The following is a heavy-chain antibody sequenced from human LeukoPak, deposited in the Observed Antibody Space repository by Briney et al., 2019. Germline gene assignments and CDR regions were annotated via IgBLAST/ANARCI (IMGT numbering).Heavy chain of an antibody. CDR2: ISYDGIIK. CDR1: GFTFSSYA. V-gene: IGHV3-30*04. D-gene: IGHD3-10*01. CDR3: ARDGSGSYYAYYFDY. Sequence: GGSLRLSCAASGFTFSSYAMHWVRQAQGKGLEWVAVISYDGIIKYYADSVKGRFTISRDNSKNTLYLQMNSLRAEDTAVYYCARDGSGSYYAYYFDYWGQGTLVTVSS. J-gene: IGHJ4*02.